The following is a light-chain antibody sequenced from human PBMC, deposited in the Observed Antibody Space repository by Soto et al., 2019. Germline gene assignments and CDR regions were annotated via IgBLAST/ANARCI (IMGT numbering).Light chain of an antibody. V-gene: IGKV3-15*01. Sequence: EIVMTQSPATLSVSPGDRATLSCRASRSISSNLAWYQQKPGQAPRLLIYGASTRATGIPARFSGSGSGTEFTLTISSLQSEDFAVYYCQQYNNWPPYTFGQGTKVDIK. CDR3: QQYNNWPPYT. CDR1: RSISSN. J-gene: IGKJ2*01. CDR2: GAS.